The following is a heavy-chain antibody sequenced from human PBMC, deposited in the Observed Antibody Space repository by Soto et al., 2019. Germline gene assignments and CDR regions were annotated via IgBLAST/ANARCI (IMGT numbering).Heavy chain of an antibody. CDR1: GLTFQDHA. CDR3: ARDPRVASRSYYFDY. D-gene: IGHD3-16*01. V-gene: IGHV3-23*01. J-gene: IGHJ4*02. CDR2: VSGNSGST. Sequence: GGSLRLSCTASGLTFQDHAMSWVRQAPGKGLEWVSVVSGNSGSTYYADSVRGRFTISRDNSKNTLYLQMNSLRAEDTALYYCARDPRVASRSYYFDYWGQGALVTVSS.